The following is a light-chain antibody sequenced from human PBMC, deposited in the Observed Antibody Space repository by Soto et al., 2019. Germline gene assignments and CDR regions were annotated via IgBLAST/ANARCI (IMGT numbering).Light chain of an antibody. Sequence: QSALTQPASVSGSPGQSITISCTGTGSDVGGYNYVSWYQHHPGKAPKLMIYEVSNRPSGVSNRFSGSKSGNTASLTISGLQDEDEADYYCSSYTRSSTTHVVFGGGTKLTVL. CDR2: EVS. V-gene: IGLV2-14*01. J-gene: IGLJ2*01. CDR3: SSYTRSSTTHVV. CDR1: GSDVGGYNY.